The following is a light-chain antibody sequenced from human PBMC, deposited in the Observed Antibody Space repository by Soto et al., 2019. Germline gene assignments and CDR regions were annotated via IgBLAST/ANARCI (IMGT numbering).Light chain of an antibody. CDR1: QGISSY. CDR2: AVS. Sequence: AIRMTQSPSSFSASTGDRVTITCRASQGISSYLAWYQQKPGKAPKLLIYAVSTLQRGVPSRFSGSGSGTDFTLTISCLQSEDFATYYCQQYYSYPPTFGQGTKLEIK. V-gene: IGKV1-8*01. CDR3: QQYYSYPPT. J-gene: IGKJ2*01.